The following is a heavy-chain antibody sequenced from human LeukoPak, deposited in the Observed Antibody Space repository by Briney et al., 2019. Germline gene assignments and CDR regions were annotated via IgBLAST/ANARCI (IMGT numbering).Heavy chain of an antibody. CDR1: GFTFSNYG. V-gene: IGHV3-7*01. CDR3: ARDSTLHAWFGELFSF. J-gene: IGHJ4*02. CDR2: IKEDGSEK. Sequence: GGSLRLSCAASGFTFSNYGMSWVRQALGKGLEWVANIKEDGSEKYYVDSVKGRFTISRDNAKNSLYLQMNSLRAEDTAVYYCARDSTLHAWFGELFSFWGPGTLVTVSS. D-gene: IGHD3-10*01.